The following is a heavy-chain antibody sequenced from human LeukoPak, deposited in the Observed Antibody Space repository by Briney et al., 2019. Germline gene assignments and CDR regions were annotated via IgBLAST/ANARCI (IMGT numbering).Heavy chain of an antibody. CDR1: GFTFSSYA. V-gene: IGHV3-30*07. Sequence: PGGSLRLSCAASGFTFSSYAMHWVRQAPGKGLEWVALISFDGSDKYYADSVKGRFTISRDNSKNTLFLQMNSLRAEDTAIYYCARQSGTMVTTRFDYWGQGTLVTVSS. D-gene: IGHD4-17*01. CDR2: ISFDGSDK. J-gene: IGHJ4*02. CDR3: ARQSGTMVTTRFDY.